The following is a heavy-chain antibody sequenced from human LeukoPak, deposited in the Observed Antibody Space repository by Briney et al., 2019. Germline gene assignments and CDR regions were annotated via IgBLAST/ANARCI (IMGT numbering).Heavy chain of an antibody. CDR1: GGSISSSSYY. CDR3: ARRPRSTVAYYYYMDV. CDR2: IYYSGST. J-gene: IGHJ6*03. V-gene: IGHV4-39*01. Sequence: SETLSFTCTVSGGSISSSSYYWGWIRQPPGKGLEWIGSIYYSGSTYYNLSLKSRVTISVDTSKNQFSLKLSSVTAADTAVYYCARRPRSTVAYYYYMDVWGKGTTVTISS. D-gene: IGHD4-23*01.